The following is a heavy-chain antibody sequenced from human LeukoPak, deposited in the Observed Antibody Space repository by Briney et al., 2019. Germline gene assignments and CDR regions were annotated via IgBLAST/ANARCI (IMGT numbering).Heavy chain of an antibody. CDR3: ARAPQFEDYYYMDV. D-gene: IGHD5-24*01. V-gene: IGHV1-18*01. CDR1: GYTFTSYG. CDR2: ISAYNGNT. J-gene: IGHJ6*03. Sequence: EASVKVSCKASGYTFTSYGISWVRQAPGQGLEWMGWISAYNGNTNYAQKLQGRVTMTTDTSTSTAYMELRSLRSEDTAVYYCARAPQFEDYYYMDVRGKGTTVTVSS.